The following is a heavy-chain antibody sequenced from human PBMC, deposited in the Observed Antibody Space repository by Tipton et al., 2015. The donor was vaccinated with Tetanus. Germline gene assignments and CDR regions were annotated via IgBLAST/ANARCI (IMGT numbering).Heavy chain of an antibody. CDR2: IYFTGNT. CDR1: GDSISSYY. V-gene: IGHV4-59*01. CDR3: ARLSSSTNDAHAFDV. D-gene: IGHD2-8*01. Sequence: TLSLTCTVSGDSISSYYWSWIRQPPGRGLEWIGHIYFTGNTQYSLSLKSRVTMSVATSKIQFSLKLSSVTAADTAVYYCARLSSSTNDAHAFDVWGQGTMVTVSS. J-gene: IGHJ3*01.